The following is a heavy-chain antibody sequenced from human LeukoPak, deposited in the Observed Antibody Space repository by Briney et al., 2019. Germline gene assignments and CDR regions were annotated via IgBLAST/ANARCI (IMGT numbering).Heavy chain of an antibody. D-gene: IGHD2-2*01. CDR2: ISGGGST. Sequence: GGSLRLSCAASGFTFNSFAMSWVRQAPGKGLEWVSAISGGGSTYYADSVKGRFTISRDNSKNTLYLQMNSLRAEDTAVYYCGRGPLPAAPTFFDYWGQGTLVTVSS. J-gene: IGHJ4*02. V-gene: IGHV3-23*01. CDR3: GRGPLPAAPTFFDY. CDR1: GFTFNSFA.